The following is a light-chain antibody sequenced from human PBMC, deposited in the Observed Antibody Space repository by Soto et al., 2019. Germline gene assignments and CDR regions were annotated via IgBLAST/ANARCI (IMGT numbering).Light chain of an antibody. V-gene: IGKV3-20*01. Sequence: EIVLTQSPGTLSLSPGERATLSCRASQSVSSSYLAWYQQKPGQAPRLLIYGASSRATGIPDRFSGSGPETDFPLTISRLEPEDFAVYYCQQYGSSSWTFGQGTKVEIK. CDR2: GAS. CDR1: QSVSSSY. J-gene: IGKJ1*01. CDR3: QQYGSSSWT.